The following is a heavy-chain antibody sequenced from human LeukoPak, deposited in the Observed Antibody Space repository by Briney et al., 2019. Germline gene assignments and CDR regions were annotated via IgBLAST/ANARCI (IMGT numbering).Heavy chain of an antibody. Sequence: GGSLRLSCAASGFTFSTYAMSWFRQPPGKGLEWVSSISTSGGGTYYADSVKGRFTISRDNSKNTLHLQMNSLRAEDTAVYFCAKYYYDGSAYFDSWGQGTLVTVSS. CDR2: ISTSGGGT. CDR3: AKYYYDGSAYFDS. D-gene: IGHD3-22*01. J-gene: IGHJ4*02. CDR1: GFTFSTYA. V-gene: IGHV3-23*01.